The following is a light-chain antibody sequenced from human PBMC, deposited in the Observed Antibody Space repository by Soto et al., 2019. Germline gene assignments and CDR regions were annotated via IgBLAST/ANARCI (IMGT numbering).Light chain of an antibody. Sequence: YELNQQPSVSVAPGQTASIACGGDSICGKSVNWYQQRPGEAPVVVVYEDTERPTGIPERFYDTNSENTATLTITRVEAGDEADYSCHVWDGRSFQGVFGPGTKVTVL. J-gene: IGLJ1*01. CDR2: EDT. CDR3: HVWDGRSFQGV. CDR1: SICGKS. V-gene: IGLV3-21*02.